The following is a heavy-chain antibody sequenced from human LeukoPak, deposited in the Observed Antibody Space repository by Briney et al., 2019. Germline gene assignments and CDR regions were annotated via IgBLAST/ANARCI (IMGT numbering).Heavy chain of an antibody. CDR2: IKQDGSEK. Sequence: GGSLRLSCAASGFTFSTYWMSWVRQAPGEGLEWVANIKQDGSEKYYVDSVKGRFTISRDNAKNSLYLQMNSLRAEDTAVYYCASVAGGACSSTSCYMYYFDYWGQGSLVTVSS. CDR1: GFTFSTYW. J-gene: IGHJ4*02. D-gene: IGHD2-2*02. V-gene: IGHV3-7*01. CDR3: ASVAGGACSSTSCYMYYFDY.